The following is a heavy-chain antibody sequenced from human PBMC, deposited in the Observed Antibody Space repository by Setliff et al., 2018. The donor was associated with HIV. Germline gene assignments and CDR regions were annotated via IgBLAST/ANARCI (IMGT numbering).Heavy chain of an antibody. V-gene: IGHV1-3*01. Sequence: ASVKVSCKSSGYTFTNNVIHWVRQAPGQRLEWMGWIHAGSGDTQYSQKFQGRVTITRDTSASTVYMELSSLRSEDTAMYYCARDHPGIAYWGQGTMVTVSS. CDR2: IHAGSGDT. CDR3: ARDHPGIAY. J-gene: IGHJ4*02. CDR1: GYTFTNNV.